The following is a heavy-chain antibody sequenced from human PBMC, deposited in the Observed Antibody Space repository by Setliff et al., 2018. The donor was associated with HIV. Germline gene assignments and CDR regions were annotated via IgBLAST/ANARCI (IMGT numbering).Heavy chain of an antibody. CDR1: GYSISSGYY. CDR2: IYQSGST. V-gene: IGHV4-38-2*01. Sequence: PSETLSLTCAVSGYSISSGYYWGWIRQPPGKGLEWIGTIYQSGSTYYNPSLKSRVTISLDTSKNQFSLKLRSVTAADTAIYYCARSDLDNGSGYFDYYSYYMDVWGRGTTVTVSS. CDR3: ARSDLDNGSGYFDYYSYYMDV. D-gene: IGHD3-22*01. J-gene: IGHJ6*03.